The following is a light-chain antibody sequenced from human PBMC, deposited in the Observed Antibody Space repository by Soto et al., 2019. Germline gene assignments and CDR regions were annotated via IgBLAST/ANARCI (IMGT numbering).Light chain of an antibody. Sequence: EVVLTQSPATLSVSPGDRATHSCRASQDIGSAVAWYHQRSGQAPRLLIFDASIRVPTTPARFSGSVSGTEFTLTISSLESEDFAVYFCQQYGDRPRTFGQGTKVDIK. CDR3: QQYGDRPRT. CDR1: QDIGSA. CDR2: DAS. V-gene: IGKV3-15*01. J-gene: IGKJ1*01.